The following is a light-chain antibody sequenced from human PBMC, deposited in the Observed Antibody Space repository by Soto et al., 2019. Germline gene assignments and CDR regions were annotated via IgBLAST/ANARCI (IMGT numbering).Light chain of an antibody. V-gene: IGKV3-11*01. CDR3: QQRFNWPPT. Sequence: IVMTQAPFTLSMSPGARAHLSCRASQFVSSNLAWYQQKPGQAPRLLIYDTSNRATGIPARFSGSGSGTDFTLTISSLEPEDFAVYYCQQRFNWPPTFGGGTKVDVK. J-gene: IGKJ4*01. CDR1: QFVSSN. CDR2: DTS.